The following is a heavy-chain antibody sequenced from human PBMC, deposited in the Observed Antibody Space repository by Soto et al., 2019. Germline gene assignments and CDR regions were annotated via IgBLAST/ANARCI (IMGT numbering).Heavy chain of an antibody. Sequence: QVQLVQSGAEVKKPGASVKVSCKASGYTFSSYGISWVRQAPGQGLEWMGWISAYNGNTKYAQKFPGRSTMATGTFQSKSYKELRSLRSDDTAVYYCAREPNYFDYWGQGTLVTVSS. V-gene: IGHV1-18*01. J-gene: IGHJ4*02. CDR3: AREPNYFDY. CDR1: GYTFSSYG. CDR2: ISAYNGNT.